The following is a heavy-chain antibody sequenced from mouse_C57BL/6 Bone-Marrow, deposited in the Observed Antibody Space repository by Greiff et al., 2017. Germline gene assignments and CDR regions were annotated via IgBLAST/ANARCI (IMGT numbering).Heavy chain of an antibody. D-gene: IGHD1-1*01. Sequence: QVQLKQPGAELVRPGTSVKMSCKASGYTFTNYWIGWAKQRPGHGLEWIGDIYPGGGYTNYNEKFKGKATLTADKSSSTAYMQFSSLTSEDSAIFYCARSFYGSSYFDYWGQGTTLTVSS. CDR3: ARSFYGSSYFDY. V-gene: IGHV1-63*01. CDR1: GYTFTNYW. J-gene: IGHJ2*01. CDR2: IYPGGGYT.